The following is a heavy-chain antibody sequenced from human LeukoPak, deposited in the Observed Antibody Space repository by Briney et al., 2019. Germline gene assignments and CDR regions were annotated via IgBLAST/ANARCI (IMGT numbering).Heavy chain of an antibody. CDR2: IKSKTDGGTT. CDR3: QGGRF. CDR1: GFTFTNAW. D-gene: IGHD1-26*01. Sequence: PGGSLRLSCSASGFTFTNAWMSWVRQAPGQGLEWVGRIKSKTDGGTTDYAAPVKGRFSISRDDSKNTLYLQMNSLKSEDTAVYYCQGGRFWGQGTLVTASS. V-gene: IGHV3-15*01. J-gene: IGHJ4*02.